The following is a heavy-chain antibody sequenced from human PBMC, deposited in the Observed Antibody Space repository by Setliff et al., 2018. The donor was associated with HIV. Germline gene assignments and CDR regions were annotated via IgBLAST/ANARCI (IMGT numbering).Heavy chain of an antibody. V-gene: IGHV4-61*09. D-gene: IGHD6-6*01. CDR3: ARVPSIAARPDGDY. J-gene: IGHJ4*02. Sequence: SETLSLTCNVSGGSISSGNYYWSWIRLPAGKGLKWVGHIYTSRSTNYNPSLKSRVTILVDMSKNQFSLKLSSVTAADTAVYYCARVPSIAARPDGDYWCQGILVTVSS. CDR2: IYTSRST. CDR1: GGSISSGNYY.